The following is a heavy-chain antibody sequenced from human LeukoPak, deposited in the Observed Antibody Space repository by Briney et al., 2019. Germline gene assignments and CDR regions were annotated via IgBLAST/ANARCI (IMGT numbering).Heavy chain of an antibody. CDR1: GGSISSGSYY. Sequence: SETLSLTCTVSGGSISSGSYYWSWIRQPAGKGLEWIGRIYTSGSTNYNPSLKSRVTISVDTSKNQFSLKLSSVTAADTAVYYCAKDEIAAQLPFDYWGQGTLVTVSS. V-gene: IGHV4-61*02. J-gene: IGHJ4*02. D-gene: IGHD6-6*01. CDR2: IYTSGST. CDR3: AKDEIAAQLPFDY.